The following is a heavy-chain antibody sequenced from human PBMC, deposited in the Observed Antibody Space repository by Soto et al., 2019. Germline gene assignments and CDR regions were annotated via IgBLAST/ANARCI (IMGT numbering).Heavy chain of an antibody. J-gene: IGHJ6*04. CDR1: GDTFNSYY. Sequence: ASVKVSCKTSGDTFNSYYMNWVRQAPGQGLEWMGIDNPSGGFETHAPKFQGRVTMTRDTSTGTFYMELSSLRSDDTAVYYFARADILDYHYVMDFWGKGTTVTVPS. CDR2: DNPSGGFE. V-gene: IGHV1-46*02. CDR3: ARADILDYHYVMDF. D-gene: IGHD3-9*01.